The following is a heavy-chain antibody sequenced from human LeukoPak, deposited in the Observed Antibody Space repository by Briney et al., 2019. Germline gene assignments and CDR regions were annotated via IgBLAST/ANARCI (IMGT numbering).Heavy chain of an antibody. Sequence: PSGGSLRLSCAASGIILSSYWMSWVRQAPGKGLEWVANIKQDGSEKWYVDSVKGRFTISRDNAKNSLYLQMNSLRVEDTAVYYCAREFRSGYNSRWFDYWGQGTLVTVSS. V-gene: IGHV3-7*01. CDR1: GIILSSYW. CDR2: IKQDGSEK. J-gene: IGHJ5*01. CDR3: AREFRSGYNSRWFDY. D-gene: IGHD6-19*01.